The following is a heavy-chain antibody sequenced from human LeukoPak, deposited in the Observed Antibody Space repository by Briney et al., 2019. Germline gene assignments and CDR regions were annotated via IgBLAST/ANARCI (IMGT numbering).Heavy chain of an antibody. CDR3: ARGGSSGYYYYGSSGYFHPFDY. V-gene: IGHV4-34*01. CDR1: GGSFSGYY. Sequence: SETLSLTCAVYGGSFSGYYWSWIRQPPGKGLEWIGEINHSGSTHYNPSLKSRVTISVDTSKNQFSLKLSSVTAADTAVYYCARGGSSGYYYYGSSGYFHPFDYWGQGTLVTVSS. CDR2: INHSGST. D-gene: IGHD3-22*01. J-gene: IGHJ4*02.